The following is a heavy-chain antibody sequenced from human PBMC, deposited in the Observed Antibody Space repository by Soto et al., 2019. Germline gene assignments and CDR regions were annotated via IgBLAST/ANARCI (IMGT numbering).Heavy chain of an antibody. Sequence: PGGSLRLSCAASGFTFSSYCMHWVRQAPGKGLEWVAVISYDGSNKYYADSVKGRFTISRDNSKNTLYLQMNSLRAEDTAVYYCAKPIAAAGTVDYWGQGTLVTVSS. CDR3: AKPIAAAGTVDY. D-gene: IGHD6-13*01. CDR2: ISYDGSNK. J-gene: IGHJ4*02. CDR1: GFTFSSYC. V-gene: IGHV3-30*18.